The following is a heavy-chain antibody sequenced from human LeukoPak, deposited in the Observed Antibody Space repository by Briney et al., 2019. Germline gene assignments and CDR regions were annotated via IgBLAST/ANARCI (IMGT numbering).Heavy chain of an antibody. J-gene: IGHJ4*02. Sequence: SETLSLTCTVSGGSISSYYWSWIRQPPGKGLEWIGYISYSGSTNYNPSLTSRVNISVDTSKNQLSLKLNSVTAADTAVYYCARYIWGSYPTFEDYWGQGSLVTVSS. CDR2: ISYSGST. CDR3: ARYIWGSYPTFEDY. CDR1: GGSISSYY. V-gene: IGHV4-59*01. D-gene: IGHD3-16*02.